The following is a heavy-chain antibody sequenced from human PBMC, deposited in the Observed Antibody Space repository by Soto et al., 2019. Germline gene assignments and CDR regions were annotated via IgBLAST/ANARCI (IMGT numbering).Heavy chain of an antibody. J-gene: IGHJ4*02. CDR1: GFTFTTYW. CDR3: ARRSSGRLTTAWAPLDW. CDR2: MKQDGSEK. D-gene: IGHD2-15*01. V-gene: IGHV3-7*03. Sequence: EVQLVESGGGLVQPGESLRLSCAASGFTFTTYWMTWVRQAPGKGLEWVANMKQDGSEKFYVGSVRGRFTISRDNAKNSMYLQMNSLRAEDTAVYYCARRSSGRLTTAWAPLDWWGQGTLVTVSS.